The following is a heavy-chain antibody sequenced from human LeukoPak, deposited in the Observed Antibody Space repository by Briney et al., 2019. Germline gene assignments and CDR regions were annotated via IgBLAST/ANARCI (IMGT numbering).Heavy chain of an antibody. Sequence: SETLSLTCAVYGGSFSGYYWSWIRQPPGKGLEWIGDINHSGSTNYNPSLKSRVTISVDTSKNQFSLKLSSVTAADTAVYFRARGPYSYDSSGAFDIWGQGTMVTVSS. V-gene: IGHV4-34*01. J-gene: IGHJ3*02. CDR1: GGSFSGYY. D-gene: IGHD3-22*01. CDR2: INHSGST. CDR3: ARGPYSYDSSGAFDI.